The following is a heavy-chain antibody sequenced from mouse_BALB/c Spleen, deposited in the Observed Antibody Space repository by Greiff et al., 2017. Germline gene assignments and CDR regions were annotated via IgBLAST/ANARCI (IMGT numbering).Heavy chain of an antibody. CDR3: ARYYYGSSPYYAMDD. CDR2: IDPYNGGT. Sequence: VQLKESGPELVKPGASVKVSCKASGYAFTSYNMYWVKQSHGKSLEWIGYIDPYNGGTSYNQKFKGKATLTVDKSSSTAYMHLNSLTSEDSAVYYCARYYYGSSPYYAMDDWGQGTSVTVSS. CDR1: GYAFTSYN. D-gene: IGHD1-1*01. V-gene: IGHV1S135*01. J-gene: IGHJ4*01.